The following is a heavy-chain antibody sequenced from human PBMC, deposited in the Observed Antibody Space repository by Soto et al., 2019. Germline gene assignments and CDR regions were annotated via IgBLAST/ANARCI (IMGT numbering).Heavy chain of an antibody. J-gene: IGHJ6*02. D-gene: IGHD3-10*01. CDR2: IYPSGSA. CDR1: GGSFTDYY. Sequence: SETLSLTCAVYGGSFTDYYWSWIRQPPGKGLEWIGEIYPSGSANYSPSLKSRVTISADTSKNQFSVRLTSVTAADTAVYFCARALRGSASTMVRGVPKIYYHYAFDVWGQSTTVT. CDR3: ARALRGSASTMVRGVPKIYYHYAFDV. V-gene: IGHV4-34*01.